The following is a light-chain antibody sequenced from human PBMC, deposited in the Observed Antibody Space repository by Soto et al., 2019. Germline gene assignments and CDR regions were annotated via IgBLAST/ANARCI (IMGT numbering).Light chain of an antibody. CDR2: DVS. J-gene: IGLJ1*01. Sequence: QSVLTQPASVSGSPGQSITISCTGTSSDVGAYNYDSWYQQYPGEAPKVIIYDVSHRPAGVSNRFSGSKSGNTASLTISRLQTQDEADYYCSSYTSATTYVFGTGTKLTVL. CDR3: SSYTSATTYV. CDR1: SSDVGAYNY. V-gene: IGLV2-14*01.